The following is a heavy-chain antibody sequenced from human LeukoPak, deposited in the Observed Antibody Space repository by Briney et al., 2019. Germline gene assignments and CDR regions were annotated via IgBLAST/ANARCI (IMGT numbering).Heavy chain of an antibody. D-gene: IGHD2-2*02. CDR3: AKDLIPYPDY. CDR2: ISYDGGNK. V-gene: IGHV3-30*18. J-gene: IGHJ4*02. CDR1: GFTFSSYG. Sequence: GGSLRLSCAASGFTFSSYGMHWVRQAPGKGLEWVAVISYDGGNKYYADSVKGRFTISRDNSKNTLYLQMNSLRAEDTAVYYCAKDLIPYPDYWGQGTLVTVSS.